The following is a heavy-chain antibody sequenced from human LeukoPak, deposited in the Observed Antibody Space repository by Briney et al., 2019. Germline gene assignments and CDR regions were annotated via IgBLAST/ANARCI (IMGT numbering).Heavy chain of an antibody. CDR3: GRVTLYASHI. CDR1: GNTFSSYF. V-gene: IGHV1-46*01. CDR2: ISPSGGTT. D-gene: IGHD4-23*01. Sequence: ASVKVSCKASGNTFSSYFIHWVRQAPGHGLEWMGIISPSGGTTSYAQEFQGRVTMTRDTSTSTVYMELSSLRSEDTAVYYCGRVTLYASHIWGQGTMVTVSS. J-gene: IGHJ3*02.